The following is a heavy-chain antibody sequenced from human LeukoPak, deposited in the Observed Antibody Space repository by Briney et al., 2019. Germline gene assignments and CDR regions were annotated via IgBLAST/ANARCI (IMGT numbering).Heavy chain of an antibody. CDR2: MNPNSGNT. CDR3: ARDCSGGSCYDY. J-gene: IGHJ4*02. CDR1: GYTFTSYD. V-gene: IGHV1-8*01. Sequence: ASVKVSCKASGYTFTSYDINWVRRATGQGLEWMGWMNPNSGNTGYAQKFQGRVTMTRNTSISTAYMELSSLRSEDTAVYYCARDCSGGSCYDYWGQGTLVTVSS. D-gene: IGHD2-15*01.